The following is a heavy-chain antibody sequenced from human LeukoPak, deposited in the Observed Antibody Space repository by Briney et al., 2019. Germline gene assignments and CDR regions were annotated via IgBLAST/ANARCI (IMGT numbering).Heavy chain of an antibody. CDR2: IIPIFGTA. CDR3: ARDLKGQYQDAFDI. J-gene: IGHJ3*02. CDR1: GGTFSSYA. D-gene: IGHD2-2*01. Sequence: SVKVSCKASGGTFSSYAISWVRQAPGQGLEWMGGIIPIFGTANYAQKFQGRVTITADESTSTAYMELSSLRPEDTAVYYCARDLKGQYQDAFDIWGQGTMVTVSS. V-gene: IGHV1-69*13.